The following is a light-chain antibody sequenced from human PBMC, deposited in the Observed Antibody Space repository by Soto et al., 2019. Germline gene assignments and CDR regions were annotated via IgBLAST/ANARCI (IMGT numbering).Light chain of an antibody. CDR2: EGT. J-gene: IGLJ1*01. Sequence: QPVLTQPASVSVSPGQSITISCTGTSRDVGSYNLVSWYQQHPGNAPKLIIYEGTKRPSGVSYRFSGSKSGNTASLTTSGLQEEDEGDYHCCSFAGSSTYVFGTGTKVTVL. CDR3: CSFAGSSTYV. V-gene: IGLV2-23*01. CDR1: SRDVGSYNL.